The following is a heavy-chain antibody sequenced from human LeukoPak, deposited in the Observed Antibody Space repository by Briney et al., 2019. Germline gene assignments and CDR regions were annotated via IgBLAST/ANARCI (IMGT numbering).Heavy chain of an antibody. CDR2: ISAGGDST. D-gene: IGHD3-10*01. CDR1: GFTLSSYA. Sequence: PGGSLRLSCAASGFTLSSYAMSWVRQAPGKGLEWVSGISAGGDSTYYADSVKGRFTISRDNSKNTLYLQMNSLRAEDTAVYYCAKGGSYSALGWFDPWGQGTLVTVSS. CDR3: AKGGSYSALGWFDP. V-gene: IGHV3-23*01. J-gene: IGHJ5*02.